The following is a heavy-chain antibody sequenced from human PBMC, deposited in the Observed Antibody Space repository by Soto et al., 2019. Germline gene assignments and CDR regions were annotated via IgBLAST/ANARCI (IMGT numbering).Heavy chain of an antibody. CDR2: ISAYNGNT. CDR1: GYTFTSYG. Sequence: QVQRVQSGAEVKKPGASVKVSCKASGYTFTSYGISWVRQAPGQGLAWMGWISAYNGNTNYAQKLQGRVTMTTDTSTSTAYMEMRSLRSDDTAVYYCASSGDSSGYYYEFDYWGQGTLVTVSS. V-gene: IGHV1-18*01. D-gene: IGHD3-22*01. CDR3: ASSGDSSGYYYEFDY. J-gene: IGHJ4*02.